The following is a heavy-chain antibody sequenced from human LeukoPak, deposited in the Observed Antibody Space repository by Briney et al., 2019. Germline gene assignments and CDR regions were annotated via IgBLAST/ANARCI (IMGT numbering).Heavy chain of an antibody. Sequence: ASVKVSCKASGYTFTSYGISWVRQAPGQGLEWMGWISAYNGNTNYAQKLQGRVTMTTDTSTSTAYMELRSLRSDDTAVYYCAREYYHFWSGYPPIYYYYMDVWGKGTTVTVSS. J-gene: IGHJ6*03. V-gene: IGHV1-18*01. CDR3: AREYYHFWSGYPPIYYYYMDV. CDR1: GYTFTSYG. D-gene: IGHD3-3*01. CDR2: ISAYNGNT.